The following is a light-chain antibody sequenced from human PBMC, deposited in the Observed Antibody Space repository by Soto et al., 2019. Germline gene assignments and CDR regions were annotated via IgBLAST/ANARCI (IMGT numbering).Light chain of an antibody. J-gene: IGKJ4*01. Sequence: DSQMTQSPSTLSGSVVDIVTITSRPSQTISSWLAWYQQKPGKAPKLLIYKASTLKSGVPSRFSGSGSGTEFTLTISSLQPDDFATYYCLQDYSYPLTFGGGTKVDI. V-gene: IGKV1-5*03. CDR3: LQDYSYPLT. CDR1: QTISSW. CDR2: KAS.